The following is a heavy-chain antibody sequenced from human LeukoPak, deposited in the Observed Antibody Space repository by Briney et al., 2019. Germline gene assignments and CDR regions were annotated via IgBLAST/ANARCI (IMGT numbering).Heavy chain of an antibody. CDR2: IYSGGST. CDR3: ARDLYYDILTGYFGVDAFDS. V-gene: IGHV3-66*01. D-gene: IGHD3-9*01. Sequence: GGSLRLSCAASGFTVSSNYMSWVRQAPGKGLEWVSVIYSGGSTYYADSVKGRFTISRDNSKNTLYLQMNSLRAEDTAVYYCARDLYYDILTGYFGVDAFDSWGQGTMVTVSS. CDR1: GFTVSSNY. J-gene: IGHJ3*02.